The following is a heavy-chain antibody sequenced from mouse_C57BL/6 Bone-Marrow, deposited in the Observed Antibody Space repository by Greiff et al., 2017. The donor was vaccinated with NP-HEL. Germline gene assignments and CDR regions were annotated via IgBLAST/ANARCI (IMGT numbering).Heavy chain of an antibody. Sequence: QVTLKASGPGILQPSQTLSLTCSFSGFSLSTFGMGVGWIRQPSGKGLEWLAHIWWDDDKYYNPALKSRLTISKDTSKNQVFLKNANVDTADTATYYCARLSSSFYAMDYWGQGTSVTVSS. J-gene: IGHJ4*01. CDR2: IWWDDDK. CDR3: ARLSSSFYAMDY. CDR1: GFSLSTFGMG. D-gene: IGHD1-1*01. V-gene: IGHV8-8*01.